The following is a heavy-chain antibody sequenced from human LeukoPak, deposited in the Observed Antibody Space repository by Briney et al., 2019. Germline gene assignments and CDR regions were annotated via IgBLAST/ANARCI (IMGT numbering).Heavy chain of an antibody. Sequence: GGSLRLSCAASGFTFRSDSMNWVRQAPGGGLECVSSISSSSSYIYYADSVKDRFTISRDNAKNSLYLQMNSLRAEDTAVYYCARVGLVRTYGKDVWGQGTTVTVSS. J-gene: IGHJ6*02. V-gene: IGHV3-21*01. CDR3: ARVGLVRTYGKDV. D-gene: IGHD2-21*01. CDR1: GFTFRSDS. CDR2: ISSSSSYI.